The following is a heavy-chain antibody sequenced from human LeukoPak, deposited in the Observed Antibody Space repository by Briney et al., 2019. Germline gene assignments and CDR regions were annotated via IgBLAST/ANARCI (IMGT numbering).Heavy chain of an antibody. CDR2: FYSSTRT. CDR1: GDSLTSGSRY. J-gene: IGHJ6*04. V-gene: IGHV4-61*09. Sequence: SQTLSLTCTVSGDSLTSGSRYWSWIRQPAGKGLEWIGHFYSSTRTTYNPSLESRVTTSGDTAKTQFSLKVDSVTAADTAVYFCARCMSELDYGDYAYYYHMDVWGKGTTVTVSS. D-gene: IGHD4-17*01. CDR3: ARCMSELDYGDYAYYYHMDV.